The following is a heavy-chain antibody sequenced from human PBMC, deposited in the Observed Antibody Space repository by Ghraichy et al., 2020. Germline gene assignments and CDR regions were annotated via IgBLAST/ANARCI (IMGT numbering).Heavy chain of an antibody. CDR2: INHSGST. V-gene: IGHV4-34*01. Sequence: SETLSLTCAVYGGSLSGYYWSWIRQPPGKGLEWIGEINHSGSTNYNPSLKSRITISVDTSKNQFSLKLSSVTAADTAVYYCARRRNPYYYDSRSGWFDPWGKGTLVTVSS. J-gene: IGHJ5*02. CDR1: GGSLSGYY. CDR3: ARRRNPYYYDSRSGWFDP. D-gene: IGHD3-22*01.